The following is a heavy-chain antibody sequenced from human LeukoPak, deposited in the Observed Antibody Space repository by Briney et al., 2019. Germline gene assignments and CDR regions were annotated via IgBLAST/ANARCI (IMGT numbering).Heavy chain of an antibody. Sequence: GGSLRLSCAASGLTFSSYWMHWVRQAPGKGLVWVSRINTDGSSTSYADSVKGRFTISRDNAKNTLYLQMNSLRAEDTAVYYCARYGSGYDFDYWGQGTLVTVSS. J-gene: IGHJ4*02. D-gene: IGHD5-12*01. CDR3: ARYGSGYDFDY. CDR2: INTDGSST. CDR1: GLTFSSYW. V-gene: IGHV3-74*01.